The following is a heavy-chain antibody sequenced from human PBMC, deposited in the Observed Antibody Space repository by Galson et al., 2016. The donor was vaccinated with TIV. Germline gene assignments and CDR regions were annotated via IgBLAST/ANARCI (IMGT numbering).Heavy chain of an antibody. CDR1: GYTFSDYY. CDR3: ARGYGSDPDY. CDR2: INPKSGGT. J-gene: IGHJ4*02. D-gene: IGHD3-10*01. V-gene: IGHV1-2*02. Sequence: SCKASGYTFSDYYIHWVRQAPGQGLEWMGWINPKSGGTIYAQKFQGRVTMTRDTTISTVYMDLSNLRSDDTAVYYCARGYGSDPDYWGQGTLVTVSS.